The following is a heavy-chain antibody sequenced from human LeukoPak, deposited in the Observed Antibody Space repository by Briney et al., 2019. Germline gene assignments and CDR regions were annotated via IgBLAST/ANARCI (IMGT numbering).Heavy chain of an antibody. D-gene: IGHD4-17*01. J-gene: IGHJ4*02. V-gene: IGHV4-59*08. CDR3: ARAGNNLGDYDY. CDR2: IYYSGST. CDR1: GGSFSGYY. Sequence: PSETLSLTCAVYGGSFSGYYWSWIRQPPGKGLEWIGNIYYSGSTSYNPSLKSRVTISVDTSKNEFSLKLSSVTAADTAVYYCARAGNNLGDYDYWGQGTLVTVSS.